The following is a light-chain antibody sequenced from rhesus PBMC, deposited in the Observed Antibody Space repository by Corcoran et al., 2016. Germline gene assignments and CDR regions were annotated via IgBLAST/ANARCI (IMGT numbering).Light chain of an antibody. J-gene: IGKJ1*01. CDR2: GAS. Sequence: ETVVTQSPATLSLSPGERATLSCRASQSVGSYLAWYQQKPGQAPRPRIYGASSRATGIPDRFSGSVSGTDFTLPISSLEPEDGGVYYCLQSSKIWTFGQGAKVEIK. V-gene: IGKV3-24*04. CDR1: QSVGSY. CDR3: LQSSKIWT.